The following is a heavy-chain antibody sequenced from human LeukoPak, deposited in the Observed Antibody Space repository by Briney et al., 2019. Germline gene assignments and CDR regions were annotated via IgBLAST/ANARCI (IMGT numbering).Heavy chain of an antibody. D-gene: IGHD6-19*01. CDR1: GDSVSSNSAA. J-gene: IGHJ6*02. CDR3: AREGFEGSGWFYYYYYGMDV. CDR2: TYYRSKWYN. Sequence: SQTLSLTCAISGDSVSSNSAAWTWIRQSPSRGLEWLGRTYYRSKWYNDYAVSVKSRITINPDTSKNQFSLQLNSVTPEDTAVYYCAREGFEGSGWFYYYYYGMDVWGQGTTVTVSS. V-gene: IGHV6-1*01.